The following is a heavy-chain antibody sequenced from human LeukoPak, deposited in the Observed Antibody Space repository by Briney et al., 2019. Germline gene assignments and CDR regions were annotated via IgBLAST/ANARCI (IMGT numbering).Heavy chain of an antibody. V-gene: IGHV3-13*01. Sequence: QPGGSLRLSCAASGSTFSSYDMHWVRQATGKGLEWVSAIGTAGDTYYPGSVKGRFTISRENAKNSLYLQMNSLRAGDTAVYYCARGAWFGETDYYMDVWGKGTTVTISS. CDR2: IGTAGDT. J-gene: IGHJ6*03. CDR3: ARGAWFGETDYYMDV. CDR1: GSTFSSYD. D-gene: IGHD3-10*01.